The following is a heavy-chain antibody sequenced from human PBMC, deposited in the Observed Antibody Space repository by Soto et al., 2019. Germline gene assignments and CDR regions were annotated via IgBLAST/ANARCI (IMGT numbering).Heavy chain of an antibody. D-gene: IGHD3-22*01. CDR2: IYYSGST. V-gene: IGHV4-30-4*01. CDR3: ARERLDYYDSSATIRTYYFDY. Sequence: SETLSLTCTVSGCSISSGDYYWSWIRQPPGKGLEWIGYIYYSGSTYYNPSLKSRVTISVDTSKNQFSLKLSSVTAADTAVYYCARERLDYYDSSATIRTYYFDYWGQGTLVTVSS. J-gene: IGHJ4*02. CDR1: GCSISSGDYY.